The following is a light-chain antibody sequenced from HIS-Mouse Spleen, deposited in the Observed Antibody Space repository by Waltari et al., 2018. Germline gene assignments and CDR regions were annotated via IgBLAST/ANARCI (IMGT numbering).Light chain of an antibody. CDR3: CSYAGSSTWV. V-gene: IGLV2-23*01. J-gene: IGLJ3*02. Sequence: QSALTQPASVSGSPGQSITISCTGTSSDVGSYNLVSWYQQHPGKAPKLMIYEGSQRTSGVSNRCSGSKSGNTASLTLSGLQAEDEADYYCCSYAGSSTWVFGGGTKLTVL. CDR2: EGS. CDR1: SSDVGSYNL.